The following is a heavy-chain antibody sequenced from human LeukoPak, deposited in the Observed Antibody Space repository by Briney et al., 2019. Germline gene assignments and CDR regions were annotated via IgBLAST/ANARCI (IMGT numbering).Heavy chain of an antibody. V-gene: IGHV1-2*06. Sequence: ASVKVSCKASGYTFTGYYMHWVRQAPGQGLERMGRINPNSGGTNYAQKFQGRVTMTRDTSISTAYMELSRLRSDDTAVYYCARGSGSYSDFDYWGQGTLVTVSS. CDR3: ARGSGSYSDFDY. J-gene: IGHJ4*02. D-gene: IGHD3-10*01. CDR2: INPNSGGT. CDR1: GYTFTGYY.